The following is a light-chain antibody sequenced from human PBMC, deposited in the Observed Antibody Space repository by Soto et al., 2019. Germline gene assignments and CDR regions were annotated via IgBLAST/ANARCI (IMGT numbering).Light chain of an antibody. V-gene: IGKV3-20*01. CDR2: GAS. J-gene: IGKJ1*01. CDR1: QSVSSSY. CDR3: HHYET. Sequence: EIVLTQSPGTLSLSPGEGATLSCIASQSVSSSYIAWCQQSPGQPPSLLIYGASTRAPGFPARFSGSGSGTEFTLTLSRLEPEDFTVYYCHHYETFGQGTKVDIK.